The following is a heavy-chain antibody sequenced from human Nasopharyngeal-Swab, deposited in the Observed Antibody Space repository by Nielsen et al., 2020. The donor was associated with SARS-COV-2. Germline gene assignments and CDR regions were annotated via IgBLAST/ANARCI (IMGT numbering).Heavy chain of an antibody. J-gene: IGHJ6*02. Sequence: GSLRLSCTVSGGSVSSGSYYWSWIRQPPGKGLEWIGYIYYSGSTNYNPSLKSRVTISVDTSKNQFSLKLSSVTAADTAVYYCARSEIAAGRPYYYYGMDVWGQGTTVTVSS. CDR3: ARSEIAAGRPYYYYGMDV. CDR1: GGSVSSGSYY. D-gene: IGHD6-13*01. CDR2: IYYSGST. V-gene: IGHV4-61*01.